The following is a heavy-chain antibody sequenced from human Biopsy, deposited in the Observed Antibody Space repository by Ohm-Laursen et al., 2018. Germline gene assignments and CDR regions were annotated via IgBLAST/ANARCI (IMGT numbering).Heavy chain of an antibody. CDR3: AKDDYDRVSSGYYFDY. CDR1: GFTFSSYS. J-gene: IGHJ4*02. Sequence: SLTLSCAASGFTFSSYSMNWVRQAPGKGLERVSSVSSTSNHIHYVDSVWGRFTISRDNAENSLYLEMNSLRVEDTAVYYCAKDDYDRVSSGYYFDYWGQGTLVSVSS. CDR2: VSSTSNHI. V-gene: IGHV3-21*01. D-gene: IGHD3-10*02.